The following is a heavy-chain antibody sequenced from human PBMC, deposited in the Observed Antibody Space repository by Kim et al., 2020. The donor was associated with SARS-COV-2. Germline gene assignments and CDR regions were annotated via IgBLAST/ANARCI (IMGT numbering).Heavy chain of an antibody. Sequence: GGSLRLPCVASGFTFSKFGMHWFRQAPGKWLEWVAVATNDLSKKTYADSVKGRFAVSRDNSKSTLYLQMNSLRVDDTAIYYCVRDLDYWGRGTLVTVPS. CDR3: VRDLDY. J-gene: IGHJ4*02. V-gene: IGHV3-33*05. CDR2: ATNDLSKK. CDR1: GFTFSKFG.